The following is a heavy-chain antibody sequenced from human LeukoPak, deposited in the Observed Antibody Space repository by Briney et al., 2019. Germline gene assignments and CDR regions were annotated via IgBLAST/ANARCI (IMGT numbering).Heavy chain of an antibody. CDR1: GGTFSSYA. V-gene: IGHV1-69*05. D-gene: IGHD2-15*01. CDR3: ARDLGYCSGGSCPIFDY. Sequence: ASVKVSCKASGGTFSSYAISWVRQAPGQGLEWMGGIIPIFGTANYAQKFQGRVTMTRDTSTSTVYMELSSLRSEDTAVYYCARDLGYCSGGSCPIFDYWGQGTLVTVSS. CDR2: IIPIFGTA. J-gene: IGHJ4*02.